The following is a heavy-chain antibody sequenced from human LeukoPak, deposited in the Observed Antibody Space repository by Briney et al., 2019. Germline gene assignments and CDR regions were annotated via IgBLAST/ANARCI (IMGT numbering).Heavy chain of an antibody. D-gene: IGHD2/OR15-2a*01. CDR2: IYYSGST. Sequence: SETLSLTCTVSGGSISSYYWSWIRQPPGKGLEWIGYIYYSGSTNHNPSLKSRVTISVDTYKNQFSLKLSSVTAADTAVYYCARHVKGSTHGFDPWGQGTLVTVSS. CDR1: GGSISSYY. CDR3: ARHVKGSTHGFDP. V-gene: IGHV4-59*08. J-gene: IGHJ5*02.